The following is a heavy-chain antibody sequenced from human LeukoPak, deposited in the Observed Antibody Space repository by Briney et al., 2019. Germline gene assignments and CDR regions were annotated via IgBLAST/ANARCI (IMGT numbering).Heavy chain of an antibody. CDR1: GFTFSTEL. D-gene: IGHD6-19*01. Sequence: PGGSLRLSCAASGFTFSTELMGWVRQAPGKGLEWVATMKVEGGNIYYVDSVRGRFTISRDNAKNSLFLQMNSLRADDTAVYYCTRDGCSGWCHDYWGQGTLVTVSS. V-gene: IGHV3-7*01. CDR2: MKVEGGNI. CDR3: TRDGCSGWCHDY. J-gene: IGHJ4*02.